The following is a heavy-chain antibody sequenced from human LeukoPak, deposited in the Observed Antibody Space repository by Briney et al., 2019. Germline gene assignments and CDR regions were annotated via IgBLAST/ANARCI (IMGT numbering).Heavy chain of an antibody. CDR2: IGGSGDSI. V-gene: IGHV3-23*01. CDR1: GFTFSNYA. J-gene: IGHJ4*02. Sequence: GGSLRLSCAASGFTFSNYAMTWVRQAPGKGLEWVSIIGGSGDSIYYADSVKGRFTISRDNSQNTLYLQMNSLSAEDTAVYYCAKGHSGSYSPLFHYWGQGTLVTVSS. D-gene: IGHD3-10*01. CDR3: AKGHSGSYSPLFHY.